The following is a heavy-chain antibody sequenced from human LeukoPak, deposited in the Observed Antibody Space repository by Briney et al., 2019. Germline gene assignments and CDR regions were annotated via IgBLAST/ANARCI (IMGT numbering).Heavy chain of an antibody. Sequence: TEGSLRLSCAASGFTFSNYGMTWVRQAPEKGLEWVSSISGSGHSTYYADSVKGRFTISRDNSKNTLYLQMNSLRAEDTAVYYCAKDAVWGTIGDYWGQGTLVTVSP. V-gene: IGHV3-23*01. CDR1: GFTFSNYG. CDR2: ISGSGHST. J-gene: IGHJ4*02. CDR3: AKDAVWGTIGDY. D-gene: IGHD3-16*01.